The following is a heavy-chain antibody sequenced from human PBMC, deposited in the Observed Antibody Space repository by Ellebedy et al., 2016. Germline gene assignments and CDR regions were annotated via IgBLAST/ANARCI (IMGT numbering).Heavy chain of an antibody. CDR1: GYTFTGYY. J-gene: IGHJ4*02. CDR3: ARGDGSGSYSHFDY. D-gene: IGHD3-10*01. CDR2: INPNSGGT. V-gene: IGHV1-2*04. Sequence: ASVKVSXXASGYTFTGYYMHWVRQAPGQGLEWMGWINPNSGGTNYAQKFQGWVTMTRDTSISTAYMELSRLRSDDTAVYYCARGDGSGSYSHFDYWGQGTLVTVSS.